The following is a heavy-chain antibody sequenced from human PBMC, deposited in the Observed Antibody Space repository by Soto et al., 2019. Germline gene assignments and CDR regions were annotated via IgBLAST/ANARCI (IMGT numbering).Heavy chain of an antibody. Sequence: KTSETLSLTCTVSGGSISSYYWSWIRQPPGKGLEWIGYIYYSGNTNYNPSLKSRVTMSVNTSKNQFSLKLSSVTAADTALYYCAGAIVVVTDYYGMDVWGRGTTVTVSS. D-gene: IGHD3-22*01. CDR2: IYYSGNT. V-gene: IGHV4-59*01. J-gene: IGHJ6*02. CDR1: GGSISSYY. CDR3: AGAIVVVTDYYGMDV.